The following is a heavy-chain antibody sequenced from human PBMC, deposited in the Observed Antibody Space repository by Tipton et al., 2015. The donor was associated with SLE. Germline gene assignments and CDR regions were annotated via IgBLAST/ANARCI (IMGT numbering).Heavy chain of an antibody. CDR3: TRGVGARGSNLDY. V-gene: IGHV4-30-2*01. D-gene: IGHD1-26*01. CDR2: VYHSGST. J-gene: IGHJ4*02. Sequence: TLSLTCAVSGGSISSGRYSWNWIRQPPGKGLEWIGYVYHSGSTYFNPSLKSRVTISADTSKNQFSLKLSSVTAADTAVYYCTRGVGARGSNLDYWGQGSLVTVSS. CDR1: GGSISSGRYS.